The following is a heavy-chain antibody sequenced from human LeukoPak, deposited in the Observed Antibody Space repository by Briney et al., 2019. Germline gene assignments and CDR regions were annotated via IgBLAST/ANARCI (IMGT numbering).Heavy chain of an antibody. J-gene: IGHJ4*02. Sequence: GGSLRLSCEASGXTFSSYWMTWVPQAPGKGLEWVANIKEDGSVKACVDSVKGRFTISRDNAKNSLYLQMNSLRAEDTAVYYCARDYDYGDYPGYWGQGTLVTVSS. D-gene: IGHD4-17*01. CDR2: IKEDGSVK. V-gene: IGHV3-7*05. CDR1: GXTFSSYW. CDR3: ARDYDYGDYPGY.